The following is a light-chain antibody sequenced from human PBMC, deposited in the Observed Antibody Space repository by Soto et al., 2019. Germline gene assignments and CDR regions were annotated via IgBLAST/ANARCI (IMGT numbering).Light chain of an antibody. J-gene: IGKJ1*01. CDR2: GAS. Sequence: EIVLTQSPGTLSLSPGERDTLSCRASQSVSSSYFAWYQQKPGQAPRLLIHGASSRATGIPDRFSGCGSGTHFTITISRLEPEDFAVYYCQQNASSPVTFGHGTKVEIK. CDR1: QSVSSSY. V-gene: IGKV3-20*01. CDR3: QQNASSPVT.